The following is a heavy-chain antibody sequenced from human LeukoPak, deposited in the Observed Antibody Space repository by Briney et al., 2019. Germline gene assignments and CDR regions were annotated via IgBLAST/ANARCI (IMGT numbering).Heavy chain of an antibody. Sequence: GGSLRLSRAASGFTFSSYGMHWVRQAPGKGLEWVAVISYDGSNKYYADSVKGRFTISRDNSKNTLYLQMNSLRAEDTAVYYCAVPLGRTVKDYWGQGTLVTVSS. CDR2: ISYDGSNK. J-gene: IGHJ4*02. D-gene: IGHD4-17*01. V-gene: IGHV3-30*03. CDR3: AVPLGRTVKDY. CDR1: GFTFSSYG.